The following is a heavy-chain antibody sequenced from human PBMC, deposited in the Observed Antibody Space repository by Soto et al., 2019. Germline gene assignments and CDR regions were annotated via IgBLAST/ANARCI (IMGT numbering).Heavy chain of an antibody. CDR2: IYYSGST. CDR3: ARDPSPTNLYGMDV. V-gene: IGHV4-31*03. J-gene: IGHJ6*02. CDR1: GGSISSGGYF. Sequence: QVQLQESGPGLVKASQSLSLTCTVSGGSISSGGYFWNWIRQHPGKGLEWIGYIYYSGSTYYNPSLRSRVTIAVDTSKNQFSLNLSSVTAAATAVYYFARDPSPTNLYGMDVWGQGTTVTVSS.